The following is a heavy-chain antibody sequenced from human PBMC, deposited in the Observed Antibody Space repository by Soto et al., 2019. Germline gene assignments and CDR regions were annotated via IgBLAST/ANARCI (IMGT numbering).Heavy chain of an antibody. Sequence: SLRLSCAASVFTFSDYYMSWIRQAPGKGLEWVSYISSSSSYTNYADSVKGRFTISRDNAKNSLYLQMNSLRAEDTAVYYCARDQHYYYDSSGFGSDAFDIWGQGTMVTVSS. J-gene: IGHJ3*02. CDR3: ARDQHYYYDSSGFGSDAFDI. D-gene: IGHD3-22*01. CDR1: VFTFSDYY. V-gene: IGHV3-11*06. CDR2: ISSSSSYT.